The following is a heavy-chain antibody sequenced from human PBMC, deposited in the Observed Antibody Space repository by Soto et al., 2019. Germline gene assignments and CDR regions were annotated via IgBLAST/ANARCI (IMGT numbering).Heavy chain of an antibody. Sequence: GASVKVSCKASGGTSSSYAISSVRQAPGQGLEWMGGIIPIFATANYAQKFQGRVTISADESTSTAYMELSSLTSEDTAVYFCATSGNTYGLTLFFYSLYVWG. CDR2: IIPIFATA. D-gene: IGHD5-18*01. V-gene: IGHV1-69*13. J-gene: IGHJ6*02. CDR1: GGTSSSYA. CDR3: ATSGNTYGLTLFFYSLYV.